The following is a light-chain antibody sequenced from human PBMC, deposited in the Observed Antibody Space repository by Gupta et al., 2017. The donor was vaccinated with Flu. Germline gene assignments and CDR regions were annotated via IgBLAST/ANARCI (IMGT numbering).Light chain of an antibody. CDR1: RSDVGNSDY. J-gene: IGLJ1*01. CDR3: SSYTSTTTFYV. Sequence: QSALTQPASVSGSPDQSFTISCTGPRSDVGNSDYVSWYQQYSVKAPKLLIYDVSNRPSGVSSRFSGSKSGNTAPLTISGLQAEDETGYYCSSYTSTTTFYVFGTGTKVTVL. V-gene: IGLV2-14*01. CDR2: DVS.